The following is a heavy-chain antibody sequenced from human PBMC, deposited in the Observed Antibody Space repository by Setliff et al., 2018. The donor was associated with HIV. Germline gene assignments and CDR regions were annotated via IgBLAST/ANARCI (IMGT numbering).Heavy chain of an antibody. CDR2: IHYDERT. D-gene: IGHD3-22*01. CDR3: ASRIYYYDSNNFLREEGFDP. Sequence: PSETLSLTCTVSGDSASNSRYYWAWIRQPPGKGLEYIGSIHYDERTYYNPSLKSRVTISLATSKTQFSLNLTSATAADTAVYYCASRIYYYDSNNFLREEGFDPWGQGTLVTVSS. CDR1: GDSASNSRYY. V-gene: IGHV4-39*01. J-gene: IGHJ5*02.